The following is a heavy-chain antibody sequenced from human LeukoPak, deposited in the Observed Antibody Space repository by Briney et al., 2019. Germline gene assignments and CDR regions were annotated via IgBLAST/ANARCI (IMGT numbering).Heavy chain of an antibody. CDR2: ISAYNGNT. CDR1: GYTFTSYG. CDR3: ARDKAARQIERHHYYYYYMDV. D-gene: IGHD6-6*01. Sequence: ASVKVSCKASGYTFTSYGISWVRQAPGQGLEWMGWISAYNGNTNYAQKLQGRVTMTTDTSTSTAYMELRSLRSDDTAVYYCARDKAARQIERHHYYYYYMDVWGKGTTVTVSS. J-gene: IGHJ6*03. V-gene: IGHV1-18*01.